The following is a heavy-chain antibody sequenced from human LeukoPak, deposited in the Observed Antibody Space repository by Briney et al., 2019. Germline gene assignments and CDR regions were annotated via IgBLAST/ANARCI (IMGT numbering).Heavy chain of an antibody. CDR2: IWYDGSNK. CDR1: GFTFSSYG. CDR3: ARDLIAVAGTRNYYYYGMDV. Sequence: HPGGSLRLSCAASGFTFSSYGMHWVRQAPGKGLEWVAVIWYDGSNKYYADSVKGRFTISRDNSKNTLYLQMNSLRAEDTAVYYCARDLIAVAGTRNYYYYGMDVWDQGTTVTVSS. J-gene: IGHJ6*02. D-gene: IGHD6-19*01. V-gene: IGHV3-33*01.